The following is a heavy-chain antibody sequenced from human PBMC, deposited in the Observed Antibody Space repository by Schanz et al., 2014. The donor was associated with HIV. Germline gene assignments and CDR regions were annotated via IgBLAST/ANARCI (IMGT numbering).Heavy chain of an antibody. CDR1: EFTFRNAW. CDR3: AREWVYYYYYGMDV. CDR2: ISSGSDYT. J-gene: IGHJ6*02. Sequence: EVQLLESGGGLIQPGGSLRLSCAASEFTFRNAWMNWVRQAPGKGLEWVSSISSGSDYTYYAESLTGRFTISRDSSKNTVYLQMNSLRAEDTAVYYCAREWVYYYYYGMDVWGQGTTVTVSS. V-gene: IGHV3-21*04. D-gene: IGHD6-13*01.